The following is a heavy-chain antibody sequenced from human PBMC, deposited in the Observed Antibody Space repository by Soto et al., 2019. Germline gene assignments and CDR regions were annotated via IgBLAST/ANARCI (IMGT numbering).Heavy chain of an antibody. Sequence: QITLKESGPTLVKPTQTLTLTCTFSGFSLSTSGVGVGWIRQPPGKALEWLAFLYWDDDKRYSPSLKSRLTITKDTPKNQVLLTMTNKDPVDTATYYCARTSVNWGSRGLVDYWGQGTLVTVAS. J-gene: IGHJ4*02. CDR2: LYWDDDK. CDR1: GFSLSTSGVG. V-gene: IGHV2-5*02. CDR3: ARTSVNWGSRGLVDY. D-gene: IGHD7-27*01.